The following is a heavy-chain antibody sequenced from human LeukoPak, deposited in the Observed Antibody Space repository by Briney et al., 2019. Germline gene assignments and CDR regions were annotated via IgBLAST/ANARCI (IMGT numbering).Heavy chain of an antibody. Sequence: PGGSLRLSCAASGFTFSSYSMNWVRQAPGKGLEWVSYISPSSSNIYYVDSVKGRFTISRDNAKNSLYLQMNSLRGDDTAVCYCARAAYSSGPDYWGQGTLVTVSS. CDR1: GFTFSSYS. CDR2: ISPSSSNI. V-gene: IGHV3-48*01. D-gene: IGHD6-19*01. J-gene: IGHJ4*02. CDR3: ARAAYSSGPDY.